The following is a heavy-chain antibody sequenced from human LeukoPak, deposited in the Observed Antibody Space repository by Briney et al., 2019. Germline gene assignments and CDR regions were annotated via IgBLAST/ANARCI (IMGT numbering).Heavy chain of an antibody. Sequence: GESLKISCKGSGYSFTNYWIGWVRKMPGKGLEWMGIIYPGDSDTRYSPSFQGQVTISADKSISTAYLQWSSLKASDTAMYCCARHYGGGEYYYGMDVWGQGTTVTVAS. J-gene: IGHJ6*02. CDR2: IYPGDSDT. CDR3: ARHYGGGEYYYGMDV. CDR1: GYSFTNYW. V-gene: IGHV5-51*01. D-gene: IGHD2-21*01.